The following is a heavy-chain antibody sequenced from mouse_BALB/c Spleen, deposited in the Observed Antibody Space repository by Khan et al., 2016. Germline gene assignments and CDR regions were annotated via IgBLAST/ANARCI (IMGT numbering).Heavy chain of an antibody. V-gene: IGHV14-3*02. Sequence: VQLQQSGAELVKPGASVKLSCTASGFNIKDTYMHWVKQRPEQGLEWIGRIDPANGNTKYDPKFQGKATITADTSSNTAYLQLSSLTSEDTAVYYCARSPYDYDVGFAYWGQGTPVTVSA. CDR2: IDPANGNT. CDR3: ARSPYDYDVGFAY. D-gene: IGHD2-4*01. CDR1: GFNIKDTY. J-gene: IGHJ3*01.